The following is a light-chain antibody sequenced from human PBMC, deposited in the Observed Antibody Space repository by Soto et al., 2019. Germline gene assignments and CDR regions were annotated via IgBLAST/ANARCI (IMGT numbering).Light chain of an antibody. Sequence: IFLTQSPVPLSLSLWEIATLSCRASDGVGRSLAWFQQRPGQAPRLLIYDASNRATGIPARFSGSGSGTDFTLTISRLEPEDFAVYYCLQRSDWRTFGRGTKVDI. CDR2: DAS. J-gene: IGKJ1*01. CDR1: DGVGRS. V-gene: IGKV3-11*01. CDR3: LQRSDWRT.